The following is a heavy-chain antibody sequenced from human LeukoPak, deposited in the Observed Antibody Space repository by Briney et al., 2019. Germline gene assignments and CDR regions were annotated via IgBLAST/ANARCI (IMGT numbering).Heavy chain of an antibody. CDR2: ISGSGGTT. Sequence: GGSLRLSCAASGFTFSSYAMTWVRQAPGKGLEWVSAISGSGGTTYYADSVKGRFTISRDNSKNTLYLQMNSLRAEDTAVYYCAKVGGGTTLPPLYNYYYRTVGGKG. CDR3: AKVGGGTTLPPLYNYYYRTV. V-gene: IGHV3-23*01. D-gene: IGHD3-16*01. CDR1: GFTFSSYA. J-gene: IGHJ6*03.